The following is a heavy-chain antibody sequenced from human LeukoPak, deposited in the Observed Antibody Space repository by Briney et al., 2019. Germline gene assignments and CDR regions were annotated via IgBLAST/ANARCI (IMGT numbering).Heavy chain of an antibody. CDR2: MNPNSGNT. J-gene: IGHJ4*02. Sequence: EASVKVSCKASGYTFTSYDINWVRQATGQGLEWMGWMNPNSGNTGYAQKFQGRVTMTTDTSTSTAYMELRSLRSDDTAVYYCARDTYYGSGSYYNGVDYWGQGTLVTVSS. V-gene: IGHV1-8*01. CDR3: ARDTYYGSGSYYNGVDY. CDR1: GYTFTSYD. D-gene: IGHD3-10*01.